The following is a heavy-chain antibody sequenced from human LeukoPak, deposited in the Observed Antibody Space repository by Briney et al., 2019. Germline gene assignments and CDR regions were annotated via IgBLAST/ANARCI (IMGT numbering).Heavy chain of an antibody. Sequence: GGSLRLSCAASGFTFSSYAMSWVRQAPGKGLEWVSLISGDGGSTYYADSVKGRFTISRDNSKNSLYLQMNSLRTEDTALYYCAKDLYYYDSSGYLNLDYWGQGTLVTVSS. J-gene: IGHJ4*02. D-gene: IGHD3-22*01. CDR2: ISGDGGST. CDR3: AKDLYYYDSSGYLNLDY. V-gene: IGHV3-43*02. CDR1: GFTFSSYA.